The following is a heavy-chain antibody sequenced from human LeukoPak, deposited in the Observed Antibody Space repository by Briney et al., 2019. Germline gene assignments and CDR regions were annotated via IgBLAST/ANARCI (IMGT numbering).Heavy chain of an antibody. D-gene: IGHD2-15*01. CDR1: GFTFSSYS. CDR3: ATNAMQLHY. Sequence: GGSLRLSCAASGFTFSSYSMNWVRQAPGKGLEWVSSISSSSSYIYYADSVKGRFTISRDNSKNTLFLQMTSLRSEDTAVYYCATNAMQLHYWGQGTLVTVSS. CDR2: ISSSSSYI. V-gene: IGHV3-21*04. J-gene: IGHJ4*02.